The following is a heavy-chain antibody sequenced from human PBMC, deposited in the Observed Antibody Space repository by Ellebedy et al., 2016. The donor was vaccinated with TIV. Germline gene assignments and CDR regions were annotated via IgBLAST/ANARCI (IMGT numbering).Heavy chain of an antibody. CDR3: ARDQAPVGADY. CDR1: GYTFTSYG. V-gene: IGHV1-18*04. J-gene: IGHJ4*02. Sequence: AASVKVSCKPSGYTFTSYGISWVRQAPGQGFAWMGWISALNGNTNYAQQFQDRLTMTTDTSTNTAYIELRSLRSDDTAVYYCARDQAPVGADYWGQGTLVIVSS. D-gene: IGHD1-26*01. CDR2: ISALNGNT.